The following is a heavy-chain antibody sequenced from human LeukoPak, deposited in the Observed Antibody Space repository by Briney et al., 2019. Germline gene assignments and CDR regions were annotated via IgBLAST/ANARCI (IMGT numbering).Heavy chain of an antibody. D-gene: IGHD4-17*01. CDR2: IKSKTDGGTT. CDR3: TTDPGDDYGDYGGYFDY. V-gene: IGHV3-15*07. Sequence: GGSLRLSCAASGFTFSNAWMNWVRQAPGKGLEWVGRIKSKTDGGTTDYAAPVKGRFTISRDDSKNTLYLQMNSLKTEDTAVYYCTTDPGDDYGDYGGYFDYRGQGTLVTVSS. CDR1: GFTFSNAW. J-gene: IGHJ4*02.